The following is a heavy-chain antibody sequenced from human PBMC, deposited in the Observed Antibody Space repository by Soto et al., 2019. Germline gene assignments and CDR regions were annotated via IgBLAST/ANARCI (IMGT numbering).Heavy chain of an antibody. D-gene: IGHD3-22*01. J-gene: IGHJ4*02. CDR1: GYTFTSHA. CDR3: ARAGSEYYYDSSGYYYVY. CDR2: INAGNGNT. Sequence: ASVKVSCKASGYTFTSHAMHWVRQAPGQRLEWMGWINAGNGNTKYSQKFQGRVTITRDTSASTAYMELSSLRSEDTAVYYCARAGSEYYYDSSGYYYVYWGQGTLVTVSS. V-gene: IGHV1-3*01.